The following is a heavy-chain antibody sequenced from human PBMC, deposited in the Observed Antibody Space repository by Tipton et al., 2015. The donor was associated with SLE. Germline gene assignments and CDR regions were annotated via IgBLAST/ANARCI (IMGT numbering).Heavy chain of an antibody. CDR1: GYTFTDYT. CDR3: ARGRVVYYYYYYMDV. CDR2: ISVGYGNT. D-gene: IGHD2-2*01. V-gene: IGHV1-3*01. J-gene: IGHJ6*03. Sequence: QSGPEVKKPGASVKVSCKASGYTFTDYTVHWVRQDPGQGLEWMGWISVGYGNTKYSQKFQGRVTITRDTSASTAYMELSSLSSEDTAVYYCARGRVVYYYYYYMDVWGKGTTVIVSS.